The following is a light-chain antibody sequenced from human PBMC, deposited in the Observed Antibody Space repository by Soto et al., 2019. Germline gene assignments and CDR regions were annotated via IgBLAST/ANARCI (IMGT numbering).Light chain of an antibody. Sequence: EVVMTQSPSTLSVSPGERVPLSCSASQSVRSNLAWHQQKPGQSPRLLIYGASTRATGIPARFSGSGSGTEFTLTISSLQSEDFAVYYCQQYNNWPPITFGQGTGLEIK. CDR2: GAS. J-gene: IGKJ5*01. CDR1: QSVRSN. V-gene: IGKV3-15*01. CDR3: QQYNNWPPIT.